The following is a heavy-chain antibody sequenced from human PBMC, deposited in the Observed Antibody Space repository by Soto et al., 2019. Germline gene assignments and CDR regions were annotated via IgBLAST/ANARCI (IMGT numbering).Heavy chain of an antibody. CDR1: GFTFSSYG. V-gene: IGHV3-30*18. Sequence: GGSLRLSCAASGFTFSSYGMHWVRQAPGKGLEWVAVISYDGSNKYYADSVKGRFTISRDNSKNTLYLQMNSLRAEDTAVYYCAKGGSPGFDYWGQVTLVTVSS. J-gene: IGHJ4*02. CDR2: ISYDGSNK. CDR3: AKGGSPGFDY.